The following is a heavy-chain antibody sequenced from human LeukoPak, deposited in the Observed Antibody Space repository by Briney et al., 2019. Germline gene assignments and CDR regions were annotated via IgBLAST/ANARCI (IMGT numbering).Heavy chain of an antibody. CDR2: IYHSGST. CDR3: ARILVGATENYFDY. V-gene: IGHV4-38-2*02. D-gene: IGHD1-26*01. J-gene: IGHJ4*02. CDR1: GYSISGGYY. Sequence: SETLSLTCTVSGYSISGGYYWGWIRQPPGKGLEWIGSIYHSGSTNYNPSLKSRVTISVDTSKNQFSLKLSSVTAADTAVYYCARILVGATENYFDYWGQGTLVTVSS.